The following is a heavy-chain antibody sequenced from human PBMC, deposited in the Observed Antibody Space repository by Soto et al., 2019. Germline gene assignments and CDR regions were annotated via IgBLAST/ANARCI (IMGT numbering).Heavy chain of an antibody. CDR1: GGTFSSYA. CDR3: ARDLDYGDYDDAFDI. J-gene: IGHJ3*02. V-gene: IGHV1-69*01. CDR2: IIPIFGTA. Sequence: QVQLVQSGAEVKKPGSSVKVSCKASGGTFSSYAISWVRQAPGQGLEWMGGIIPIFGTAHYAQKLQGRVTITADESRITAYMERSSLRSADTAVYYCARDLDYGDYDDAFDIWGQGTMVTVSS. D-gene: IGHD4-17*01.